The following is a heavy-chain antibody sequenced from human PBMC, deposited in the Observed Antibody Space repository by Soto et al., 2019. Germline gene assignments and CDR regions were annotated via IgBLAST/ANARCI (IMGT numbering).Heavy chain of an antibody. D-gene: IGHD2-15*01. CDR1: GFIFSTYW. CDR3: AICGTDICYAFDY. Sequence: EVQLVESGGGLAQPGGSLRLSCVGSGFIFSTYWMSWVRQAPGKGPEWVANIKQDGSENQYVDSVRGRFTISRDNAKNSRYLQRNSLSPEDPAVYYWAICGTDICYAFDYWGQGTLVTVS. V-gene: IGHV3-7*03. CDR2: IKQDGSEN. J-gene: IGHJ4*02.